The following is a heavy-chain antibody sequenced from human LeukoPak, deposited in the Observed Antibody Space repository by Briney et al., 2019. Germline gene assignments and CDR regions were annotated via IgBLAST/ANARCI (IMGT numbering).Heavy chain of an antibody. V-gene: IGHV3-53*01. Sequence: GGSLRLSCAASGFTVSSSYMSWVRQAPGKGLKWVSNIHSGGSTNYADSVKGRFTISRDNSKNTVYLQMNSLRAEDTALYYCAKNVFSSGWYTDIWGQGTMVTVSS. J-gene: IGHJ3*02. CDR1: GFTVSSSY. D-gene: IGHD6-19*01. CDR3: AKNVFSSGWYTDI. CDR2: IHSGGST.